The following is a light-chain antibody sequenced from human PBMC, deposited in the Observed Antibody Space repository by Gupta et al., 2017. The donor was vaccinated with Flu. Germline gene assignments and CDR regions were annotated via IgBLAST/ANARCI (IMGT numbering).Light chain of an antibody. V-gene: IGKV1-9*01. CDR2: AAS. J-gene: IGKJ4*01. CDR3: QQLNTYITLT. Sequence: SFLSASVGDSVNITCRGSHGISNFLAWYQQKPGKAPNVLIYAASALQTGVPSRFSGTGSGTEFTLTISRLQPEDCATYYCQQLNTYITLTFGGGTKVELK. CDR1: HGISNF.